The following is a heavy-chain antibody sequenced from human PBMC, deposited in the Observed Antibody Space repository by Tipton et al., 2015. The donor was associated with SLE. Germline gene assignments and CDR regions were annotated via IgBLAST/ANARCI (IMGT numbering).Heavy chain of an antibody. J-gene: IGHJ4*02. V-gene: IGHV4-59*01. CDR1: GSSLTGSY. CDR2: IYYTGST. CDR3: ARGARGYSYGSDEDFDS. Sequence: GLVKPSETLSLTCTVSGSSLTGSYWSWIRQPPGKGLEWIGYIYYTGSTKFEPSLKSRVTFSVDRSKNQFSLNLRSVTAADTAVYYCARGARGYSYGSDEDFDSWGQGTLVTVSS. D-gene: IGHD5-18*01.